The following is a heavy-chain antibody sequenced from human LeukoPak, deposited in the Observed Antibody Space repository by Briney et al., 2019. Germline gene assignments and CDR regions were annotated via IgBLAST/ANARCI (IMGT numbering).Heavy chain of an antibody. V-gene: IGHV3-74*01. J-gene: IGHJ5*02. CDR1: GFSLSGYW. CDR3: ARDPRNVGLAP. D-gene: IGHD2-15*01. CDR2: NNGDGSTT. Sequence: GGALRLSCVASGFSLSGYWMYWVRQAPGKGLMYISRNNGDGSTTNYADVVKGRFTMSRDNVKNTLYLQMNSLRVEDTAVYYCARDPRNVGLAPWGQGTLVTVSS.